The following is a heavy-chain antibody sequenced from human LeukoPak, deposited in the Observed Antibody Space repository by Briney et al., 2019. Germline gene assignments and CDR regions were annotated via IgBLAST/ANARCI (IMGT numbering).Heavy chain of an antibody. CDR2: ISGSGGST. D-gene: IGHD2-21*01. CDR1: GFTFSSYA. Sequence: GGSLRLSCTASGFTFSSYAMSWVRQAPGKGLEWVSAISGSGGSTYYADSVKGRFTISRDNSKNTLYLQMNSLRAEDTAVYYCAKEKAITYYYYGMDVWGQGTTVTVSS. J-gene: IGHJ6*02. CDR3: AKEKAITYYYYGMDV. V-gene: IGHV3-23*01.